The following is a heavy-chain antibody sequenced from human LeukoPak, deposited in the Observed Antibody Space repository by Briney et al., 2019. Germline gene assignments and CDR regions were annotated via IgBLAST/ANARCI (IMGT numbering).Heavy chain of an antibody. Sequence: SQTLSLTCTVSGGSISSGGYYWSWIRQHPGKGLEWIGYIYYSGSTYYNSSLKSRVTISVDTSKNQFSLKLSSVTAADTAVYYCARVYFDAFDIWGQGTMVTVSS. D-gene: IGHD2/OR15-2a*01. CDR2: IYYSGST. CDR1: GGSISSGGYY. V-gene: IGHV4-31*03. J-gene: IGHJ3*02. CDR3: ARVYFDAFDI.